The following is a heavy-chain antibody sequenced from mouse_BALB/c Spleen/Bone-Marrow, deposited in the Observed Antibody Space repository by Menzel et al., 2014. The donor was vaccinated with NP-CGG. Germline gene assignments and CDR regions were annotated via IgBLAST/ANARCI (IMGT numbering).Heavy chain of an antibody. D-gene: IGHD2-4*01. CDR2: ISSSGSYT. Sequence: EVKLVESGGGLAKPGGSLQLSCAASGFTFSTYAMSWVRQTPEKRLEWVATISSSGSYTYYPDSVKGRFTISRDNAKNTLYLQMRSLRSEDKAMFFCSRLRMITTYFDVWGAGTTVTVSS. CDR3: SRLRMITTYFDV. J-gene: IGHJ1*01. V-gene: IGHV5-9-3*01. CDR1: GFTFSTYA.